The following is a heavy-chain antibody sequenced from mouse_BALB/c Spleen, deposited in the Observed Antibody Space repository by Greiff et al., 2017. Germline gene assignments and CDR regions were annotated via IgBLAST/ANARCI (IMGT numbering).Heavy chain of an antibody. V-gene: IGHV2-6-7*01. J-gene: IGHJ3*01. D-gene: IGHD2-10*01. CDR2: IWGDGST. Sequence: VKVVESGPGLVAPSQSLSITCTVSGFSLTGYGVNWVRQPPGKGLEWLGMIWGDGSTDYNSALKSRLSISKDNSKSQVFLKMNSLQTDDTARYYCARALAYYGNSFAYWGQGTLVTVSA. CDR1: GFSLTGYG. CDR3: ARALAYYGNSFAY.